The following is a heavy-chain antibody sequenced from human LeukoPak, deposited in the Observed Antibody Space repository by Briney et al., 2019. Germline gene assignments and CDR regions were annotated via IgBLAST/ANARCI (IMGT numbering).Heavy chain of an antibody. J-gene: IGHJ4*02. CDR2: IWYDGSNK. CDR3: ARDKYYYDSSGYLHY. Sequence: PGRSLRLSCAASGFTFSSYGMHWVCQAPGKGLEWVAVIWYDGSNKYYADSVKGRFTISRDNSKNTLYLQMNSLRAEDTAVYYCARDKYYYDSSGYLHYWGQGTLVTVSS. V-gene: IGHV3-33*01. D-gene: IGHD3-22*01. CDR1: GFTFSSYG.